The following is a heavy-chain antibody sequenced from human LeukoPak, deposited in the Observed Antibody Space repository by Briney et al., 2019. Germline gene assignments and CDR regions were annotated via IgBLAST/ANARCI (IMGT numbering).Heavy chain of an antibody. J-gene: IGHJ3*02. CDR2: IYYSGST. CDR1: GGSISSSSHY. CDR3: ARLGNFGELLESAFDI. V-gene: IGHV4-39*07. Sequence: SETLSLTCTVSGGSISSSSHYWGWIRQPPGKGLEWIGSIYYSGSTYYNPSIKSRVTISVDASKNQFSLKLSSVTAADTAVYYCARLGNFGELLESAFDIWGQGTMVTVSS. D-gene: IGHD3-10*01.